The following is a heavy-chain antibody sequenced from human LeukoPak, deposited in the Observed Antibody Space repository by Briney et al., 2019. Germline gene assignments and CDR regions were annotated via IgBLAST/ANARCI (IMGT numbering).Heavy chain of an antibody. Sequence: GRSLRLSCAASGFTFSLYAMTWVRQTPEKGLEWVSTIDGDGATTYYADSVRGRFTISRDNSENTLSLQMTSLRADDTAVYFCATRFGLDYYYYYMDVWGKGTTVTVSS. CDR1: GFTFSLYA. CDR3: ATRFGLDYYYYYMDV. V-gene: IGHV3-23*01. D-gene: IGHD3-10*01. J-gene: IGHJ6*03. CDR2: IDGDGATT.